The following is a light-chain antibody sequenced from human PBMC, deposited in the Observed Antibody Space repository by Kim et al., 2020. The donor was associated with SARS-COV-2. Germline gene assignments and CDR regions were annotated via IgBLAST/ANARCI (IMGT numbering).Light chain of an antibody. CDR2: GAS. CDR3: QQYDNLPVT. CDR1: QNIKSH. V-gene: IGKV1-33*01. J-gene: IGKJ4*01. Sequence: DIQMTQSPSSLSASVGDRVTITCQASQNIKSHLNWYQQKSGKAPKLLLYGASNLETGVPSRFSGSGSGTDFTFTISSLQPEDIATYYCQQYDNLPVTFGAGTKVDIK.